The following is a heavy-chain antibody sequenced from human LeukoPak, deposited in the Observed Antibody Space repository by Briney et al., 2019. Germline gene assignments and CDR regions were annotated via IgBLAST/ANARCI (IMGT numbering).Heavy chain of an antibody. J-gene: IGHJ1*01. CDR3: ARGRDLGPYYYGSGPKYFQH. CDR2: INPITGGT. V-gene: IGHV1-2*02. D-gene: IGHD3-10*01. CDR1: GYTFTGYY. Sequence: ASVKVSCKASGYTFTGYYLHWVRQAPGQGLEWMGWINPITGGTNYAQRFQGRVTMTRDTSISTVYMELSRLRSDDTAVYYCARGRDLGPYYYGSGPKYFQHWGQGTLVTVSS.